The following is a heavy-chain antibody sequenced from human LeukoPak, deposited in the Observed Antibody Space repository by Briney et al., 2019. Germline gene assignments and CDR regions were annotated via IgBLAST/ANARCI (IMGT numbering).Heavy chain of an antibody. CDR2: IIPVFGTA. Sequence: ASVKVSCKASGGTFSSYAISWVRQAPGQGLEWMGGIIPVFGTANYAQKFQGRVTITTDESTSTAYMELSSLRSEDTAVYYCARTERQGSYLIDYWGQGTLVTVSS. CDR3: ARTERQGSYLIDY. D-gene: IGHD1-26*01. CDR1: GGTFSSYA. V-gene: IGHV1-69*05. J-gene: IGHJ4*02.